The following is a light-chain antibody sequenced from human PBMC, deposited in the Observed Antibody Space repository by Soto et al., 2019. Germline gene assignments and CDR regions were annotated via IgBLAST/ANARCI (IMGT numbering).Light chain of an antibody. J-gene: IGKJ1*01. V-gene: IGKV1-5*01. Sequence: DIQMTQSPPTLSASVGDRVTITCRASQSIRHYLAWYQQMPGKAPKLLIYGASTLQSGVPSRFSGSGSGTVFTLTISSLQPDDFGTYFCQHHNSYSQTFGQGTKV. CDR2: GAS. CDR1: QSIRHY. CDR3: QHHNSYSQT.